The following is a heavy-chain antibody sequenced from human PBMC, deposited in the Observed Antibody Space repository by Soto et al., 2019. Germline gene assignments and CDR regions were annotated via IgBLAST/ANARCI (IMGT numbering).Heavy chain of an antibody. CDR1: GFTFSSYW. D-gene: IGHD4-17*01. Sequence: GGSLRLSCAASGFTFSSYWMSWVRQAPGKGLEWVANIKQDGSEKYYVDSVKGRFTISRDNAKNSLYLQMNSLRAEDTAVYYCASGGLRFRLPQDYWGQGTLVTVSS. V-gene: IGHV3-7*01. J-gene: IGHJ4*02. CDR2: IKQDGSEK. CDR3: ASGGLRFRLPQDY.